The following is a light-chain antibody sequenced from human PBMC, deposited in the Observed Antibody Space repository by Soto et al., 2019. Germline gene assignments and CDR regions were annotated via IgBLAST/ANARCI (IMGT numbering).Light chain of an antibody. CDR3: QQYYDTIRT. CDR2: WAS. CDR1: QSVLFGSNNKNY. Sequence: DVVMTQSPASLAVSLGERATINRRSSQSVLFGSNNKNYLAWYQQKGGQTPKLLISWASSPESGVPDRFSGSGSGTDFKLTISSLQAEEVDVYYCQQYYDTIRTFGQGTKVEIK. J-gene: IGKJ1*01. V-gene: IGKV4-1*01.